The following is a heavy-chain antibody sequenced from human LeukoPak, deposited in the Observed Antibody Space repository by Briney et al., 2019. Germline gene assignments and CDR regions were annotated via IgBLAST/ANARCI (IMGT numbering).Heavy chain of an antibody. CDR2: IYYNGNT. J-gene: IGHJ4*02. D-gene: IGHD1-14*01. CDR1: GGSISTYSHF. Sequence: SETLSLTCAVSGGSISTYSHFWGWIRQPPGKGLEWIAAIYYNGNTYYNPSLKSRVAISIDTSKNQFSLKLSSVTAADTAIYYCAGHPSNNPFDYWGQGTQVTVSS. CDR3: AGHPSNNPFDY. V-gene: IGHV4-39*01.